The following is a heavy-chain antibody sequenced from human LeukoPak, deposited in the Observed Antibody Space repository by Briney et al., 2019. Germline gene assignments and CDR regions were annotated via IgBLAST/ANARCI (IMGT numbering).Heavy chain of an antibody. CDR3: ARRDGSGYYYSKYYSMDV. CDR2: IDPTDSYT. Sequence: GESLKISCKASGYIFPNYWIKWVRQTPGKGLECMGRIDPTDSYTNYSPSFQGHVTISVDTSISTAYLEWNSLKASDTGIYYCARRDGSGYYYSKYYSMDVWGQGTTVTVSS. V-gene: IGHV5-10-1*01. D-gene: IGHD3-22*01. J-gene: IGHJ6*02. CDR1: GYIFPNYW.